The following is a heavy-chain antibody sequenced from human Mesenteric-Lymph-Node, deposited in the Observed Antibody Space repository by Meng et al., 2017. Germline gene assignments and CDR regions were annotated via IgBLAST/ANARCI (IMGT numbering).Heavy chain of an antibody. J-gene: IGHJ4*02. CDR2: ITGSGDST. Sequence: GGSLRLSCAASGFTFSSYAMTWVRQVPVKGLEWVSAITGSGDSTYYADSVKGRFTISRDNSKNTLYLQMNSLRAEDTAVYYCARDGQRGFDYWGQGTLVTVSS. CDR1: GFTFSSYA. V-gene: IGHV3-23*01. CDR3: ARDGQRGFDY. D-gene: IGHD1-1*01.